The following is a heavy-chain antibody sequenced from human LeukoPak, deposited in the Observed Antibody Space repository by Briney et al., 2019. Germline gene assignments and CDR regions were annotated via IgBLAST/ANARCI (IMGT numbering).Heavy chain of an antibody. Sequence: PSETLSLTCTVSGGSISSSHYYWGWIRQTPGKGLEWIGTIYYSGTTYHNPSLESRATISEDTSKNQFSLTLMSVTAADTAVYYCARQISDYYYYYIDVWGKGTTVTVSS. V-gene: IGHV4-39*01. CDR3: ARQISDYYYYYIDV. CDR1: GGSISSSHYY. D-gene: IGHD3-10*01. CDR2: IYYSGTT. J-gene: IGHJ6*03.